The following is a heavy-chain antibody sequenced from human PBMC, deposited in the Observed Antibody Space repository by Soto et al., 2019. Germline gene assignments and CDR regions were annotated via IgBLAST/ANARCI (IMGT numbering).Heavy chain of an antibody. J-gene: IGHJ3*02. CDR1: GGSISTSRYY. V-gene: IGHV4-39*01. CDR2: VFYSGTT. Sequence: TSETLSLTCTVSGGSISTSRYYWGWIRHPPGKGLEWIGSVFYSGTTFYHPSLKSRVTISVDRSKNRFSLKLSSVTAADTAMYYCARRLEIFYDLYSGSAAFDIWGQGTMVTVSS. D-gene: IGHD3-10*01. CDR3: ARRLEIFYDLYSGSAAFDI.